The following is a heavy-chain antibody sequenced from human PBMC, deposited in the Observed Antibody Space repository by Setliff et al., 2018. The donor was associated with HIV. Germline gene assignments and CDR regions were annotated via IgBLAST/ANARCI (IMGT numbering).Heavy chain of an antibody. V-gene: IGHV4-39*01. J-gene: IGHJ4*02. D-gene: IGHD6-25*01. CDR3: ARRRLVGYSFDY. CDR2: FYFGRTT. Sequence: KPSETLSLTCTVSGGSVYTASYYWAWVRQPPGKGLEWIGTFYFGRTTYYNPSLESRVTLSVDTAKNQLSLKVTSVTAADTAIYYCARRRLVGYSFDYWGQGALVTVSS. CDR1: GGSVYTASYY.